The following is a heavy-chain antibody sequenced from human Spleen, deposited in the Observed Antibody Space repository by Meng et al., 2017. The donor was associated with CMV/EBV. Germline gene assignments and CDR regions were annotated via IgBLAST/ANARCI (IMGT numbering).Heavy chain of an antibody. CDR3: ARGHIAAGGDAFDF. V-gene: IGHV3-21*01. CDR1: GFLFSSFG. Sequence: ASGFLFSSFGMNWVRQAPGKGLEWVSSISNRGNYVYYADSVKGRFTISRDNAKNSLYLQMNSLRAEDMAVYYCARGHIAAGGDAFDFWGQGTMVTVSS. D-gene: IGHD6-13*01. CDR2: ISNRGNYV. J-gene: IGHJ3*01.